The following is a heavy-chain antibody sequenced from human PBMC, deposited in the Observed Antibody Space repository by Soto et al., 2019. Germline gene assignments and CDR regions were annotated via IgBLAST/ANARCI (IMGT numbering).Heavy chain of an antibody. CDR3: ARDYTGRGYFDH. CDR1: GYTFINYG. Sequence: QVQLVQSGAEMKNPGASVKVSCKASGYTFINYGISWVRQAPGQGLEWLGWINTYSDRTNYAQGFQRRVSMTTEKSTSTVYMELRSLRSGDTALYYCARDYTGRGYFDHWGQGSLVTVSS. V-gene: IGHV1-18*04. J-gene: IGHJ4*02. D-gene: IGHD2-8*02. CDR2: INTYSDRT.